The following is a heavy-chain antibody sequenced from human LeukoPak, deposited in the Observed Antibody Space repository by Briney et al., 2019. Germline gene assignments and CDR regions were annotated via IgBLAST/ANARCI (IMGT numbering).Heavy chain of an antibody. CDR1: GYSISSGYY. J-gene: IGHJ5*02. V-gene: IGHV4-38-2*02. CDR3: ARGRYGTISRGWFDP. D-gene: IGHD1-14*01. CDR2: IYHSGST. Sequence: PSETLSLTCTVSGYSISSGYYWGWIRQPPGKGLEWIGSIYHSGSTYYNPSLKSRVTISVDTSKNQFSLKLSSVTAADTAVYYCARGRYGTISRGWFDPWGQGTQVTVSS.